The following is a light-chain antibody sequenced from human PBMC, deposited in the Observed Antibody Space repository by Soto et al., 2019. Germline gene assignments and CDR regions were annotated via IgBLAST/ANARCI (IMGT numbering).Light chain of an antibody. J-gene: IGKJ1*01. CDR1: QRLSNN. CDR2: GAS. V-gene: IGKV3-15*01. Sequence: ELVMTQSPSTLSVSPGERATLSCRASQRLSNNLAWYQQKPGQAPRLLVYGASTRATGIPARFSGSGSGTDFTLTISSLQSEDFAVYYCQQYNNWPRTFGQGTKVEI. CDR3: QQYNNWPRT.